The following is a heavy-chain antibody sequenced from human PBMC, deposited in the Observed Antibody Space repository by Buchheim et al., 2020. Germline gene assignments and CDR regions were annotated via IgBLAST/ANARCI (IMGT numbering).Heavy chain of an antibody. J-gene: IGHJ4*02. CDR1: GDSMERGGFY. V-gene: IGHV4-31*03. Sequence: QVQLQESGPGLVKPSQTLSLTCTVSGDSMERGGFYWNCIRQHPGMGLEFIGYMYNSGSTYFNPSLRSRVTISADTSKHQFSLKLSSVTAADTAVYFCARGTPRYYFDFWGQGTL. CDR2: MYNSGST. D-gene: IGHD3-10*01. CDR3: ARGTPRYYFDF.